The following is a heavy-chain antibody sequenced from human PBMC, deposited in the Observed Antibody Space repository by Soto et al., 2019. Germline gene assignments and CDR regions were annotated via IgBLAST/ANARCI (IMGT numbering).Heavy chain of an antibody. Sequence: QVQLVQSGAEVTKPGASVKVSCKASGYTFTSYDINWVRQATGQGLEWMGWMSPNSGATGYAQKFQGRVTMTRDTSRSTGYMELSNLRSEDTAIYYCARGVDNGVDVWGQGSTVTVSS. V-gene: IGHV1-8*01. J-gene: IGHJ6*02. CDR1: GYTFTSYD. D-gene: IGHD2-8*01. CDR2: MSPNSGAT. CDR3: ARGVDNGVDV.